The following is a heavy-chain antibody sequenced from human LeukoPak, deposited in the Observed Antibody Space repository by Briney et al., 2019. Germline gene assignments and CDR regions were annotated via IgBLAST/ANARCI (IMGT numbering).Heavy chain of an antibody. J-gene: IGHJ5*02. CDR3: ARAYRFRFDP. V-gene: IGHV4-61*01. CDR1: AGSVSSDTSY. CDR2: IYYSGST. Sequence: SETLSLTCTVSAGSVSSDTSYWNWIRQPPGKGLEWIGYIYYSGSTNYNPSLKSRATMSVDTSKNQFSLKLSSVTAADTAVYYCARAYRFRFDPWGQGTLVTVSS. D-gene: IGHD4-11*01.